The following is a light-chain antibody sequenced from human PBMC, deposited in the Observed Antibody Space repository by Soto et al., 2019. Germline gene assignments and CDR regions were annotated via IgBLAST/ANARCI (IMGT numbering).Light chain of an antibody. Sequence: EIVLTQSPGTLSLSPGETATLSCRASQTVTSYFAWYQQKPGQAPRLLIYGASSRATGIPDRFSGSGSGTDFTLTMSRLEPEDFAVYYCQQYGYSPRTFVQVTKVEIK. CDR2: GAS. CDR3: QQYGYSPRT. CDR1: QTVTSY. J-gene: IGKJ1*01. V-gene: IGKV3-20*01.